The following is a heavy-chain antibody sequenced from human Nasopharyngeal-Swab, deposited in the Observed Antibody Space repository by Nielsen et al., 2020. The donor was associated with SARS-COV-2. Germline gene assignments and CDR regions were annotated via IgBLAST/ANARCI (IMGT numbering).Heavy chain of an antibody. J-gene: IGHJ3*01. Sequence: GESLKISCTASGFSFNNYGMHWVRQAPGKGLEWVAVISYEGSKKKYADSVEGRFTISRDYSINTLYLQMNSLRPEDTAIYYCAKANTFFWFGQFKNDALDVWGQGTMVAVSS. CDR3: AKANTFFWFGQFKNDALDV. CDR2: ISYEGSKK. V-gene: IGHV3-30*18. CDR1: GFSFNNYG. D-gene: IGHD3-10*01.